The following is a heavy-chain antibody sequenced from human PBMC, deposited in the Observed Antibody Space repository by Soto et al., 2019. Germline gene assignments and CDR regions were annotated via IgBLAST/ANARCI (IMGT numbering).Heavy chain of an antibody. CDR2: IIPAIGTT. CDR3: VRDLGSGYDPGDY. J-gene: IGHJ4*02. V-gene: IGHV1-69*12. D-gene: IGHD5-12*01. Sequence: QVQLVQSGAEVKNPGSSVKVSCKASGGTFTIFAISWVRQAPGQGLEWMGGIIPAIGTTNYAQRFQGRITMTGDESTSTDYMELSSLKSDDTAVYYCVRDLGSGYDPGDYWGQGTLVTVSS. CDR1: GGTFTIFA.